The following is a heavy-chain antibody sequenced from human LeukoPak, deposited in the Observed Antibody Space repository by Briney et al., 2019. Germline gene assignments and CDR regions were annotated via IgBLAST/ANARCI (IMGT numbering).Heavy chain of an antibody. J-gene: IGHJ4*02. Sequence: SETLSLTCAVYGGSFSGYYWSWIRQPPGKGLEWIGEINHSGSTNYNPSLKSRVTISVDRSKNQLSLNVNSVTAADTAVYYCARSGSYEKPGDYWGQGTLVTVSS. D-gene: IGHD1-26*01. CDR3: ARSGSYEKPGDY. CDR2: INHSGST. CDR1: GGSFSGYY. V-gene: IGHV4-34*01.